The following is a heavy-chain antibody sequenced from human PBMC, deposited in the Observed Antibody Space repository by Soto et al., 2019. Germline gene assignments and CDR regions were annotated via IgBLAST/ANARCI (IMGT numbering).Heavy chain of an antibody. D-gene: IGHD2-8*01. Sequence: EVQLWDSGGGLVQPGGSLRLSCAASGFPFTSFAMCWLRQAPGKGLEWVSYISANGVATSYADSVKGRFTTSRDNSKNVLYLQLNSLRAEDTAVYYCAKGLPLLQYDTHGWENWGQGTLVAVSS. CDR1: GFPFTSFA. CDR3: AKGLPLLQYDTHGWEN. CDR2: ISANGVAT. J-gene: IGHJ4*02. V-gene: IGHV3-23*01.